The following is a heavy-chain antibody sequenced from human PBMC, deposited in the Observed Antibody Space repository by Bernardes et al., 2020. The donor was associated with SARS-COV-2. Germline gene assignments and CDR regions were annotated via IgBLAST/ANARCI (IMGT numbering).Heavy chain of an antibody. D-gene: IGHD5-12*01. Sequence: GGSLRLSCAASGFTFSSYAMTWVRQTPGKGLEWVSTISGFGTTTYYADSVKGRFTISRDNSKNTLYLQMSSLRADETALYFCAKKGLATVKLYYFDSWGQGSLVTVSS. CDR3: AKKGLATVKLYYFDS. CDR2: ISGFGTTT. V-gene: IGHV3-23*01. J-gene: IGHJ4*02. CDR1: GFTFSSYA.